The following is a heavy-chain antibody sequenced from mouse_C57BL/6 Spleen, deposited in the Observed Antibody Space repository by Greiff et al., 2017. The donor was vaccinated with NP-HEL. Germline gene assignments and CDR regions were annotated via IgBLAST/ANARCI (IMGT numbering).Heavy chain of an antibody. V-gene: IGHV5-9*01. J-gene: IGHJ3*01. CDR2: ISGGGGNT. CDR3: ARHVEGSAWFAY. D-gene: IGHD3-3*01. CDR1: GFTFSSYT. Sequence: EVQVAESGGGLVKPGGSLKLSCAASGFTFSSYTMSWVRQTPEKRLEWVATISGGGGNTYYPDSVKGRFTISRDNAKNTLYLQMSSLRSEDTALYYCARHVEGSAWFAYWGQGTLVTVSA.